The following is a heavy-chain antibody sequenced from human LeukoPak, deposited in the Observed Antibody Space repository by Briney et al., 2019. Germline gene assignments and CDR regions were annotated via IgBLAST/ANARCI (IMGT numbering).Heavy chain of an antibody. V-gene: IGHV3-30-3*01. CDR1: GFTFSSYA. D-gene: IGHD3-22*01. J-gene: IGHJ4*02. CDR2: ISYDGSNK. Sequence: GRSLRLSCAASGFTFSSYAMHWVRQAPGKGLEWVAVISYDGSNKYYADSVKGRFTISRDNSKNTLYLQMNSLRAEDTAVYYCARGITMIVGLGYFDYWGQGTLVTVSS. CDR3: ARGITMIVGLGYFDY.